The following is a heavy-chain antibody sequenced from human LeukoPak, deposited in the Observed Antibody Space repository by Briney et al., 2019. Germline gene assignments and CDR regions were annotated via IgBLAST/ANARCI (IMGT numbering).Heavy chain of an antibody. D-gene: IGHD2-15*01. CDR1: GGSISYYY. Sequence: SETLSLTCTVSGGSISYYYWSWIRQSPGKGLEWIGSIYYNGSTNYNPSLKSRVTISVDMSKNQFSLKVTSVTAADTAIYYCARKGGHFDYWGQGTLVTVSS. CDR2: IYYNGST. J-gene: IGHJ4*02. CDR3: ARKGGHFDY. V-gene: IGHV4-59*01.